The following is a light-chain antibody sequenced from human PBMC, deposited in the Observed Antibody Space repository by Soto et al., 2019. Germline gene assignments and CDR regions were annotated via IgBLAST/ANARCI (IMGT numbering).Light chain of an antibody. CDR2: GNV. CDR3: ATWDDNLSGVV. J-gene: IGLJ2*01. CDR1: SSNIGSNY. V-gene: IGLV1-47*02. Sequence: QSVLTQPPSASGTPGQRVTISCSGSSSNIGSNYVFWYQQLPGTAPKLLIFGNVKRPSGVPDRFSGSKSGTSASLAISGLRSEDEADYYCATWDDNLSGVVFGGGTKVTVL.